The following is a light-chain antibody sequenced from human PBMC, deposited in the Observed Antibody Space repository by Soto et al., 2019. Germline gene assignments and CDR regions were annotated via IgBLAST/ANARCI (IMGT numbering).Light chain of an antibody. CDR3: QQYKSYPLN. CDR1: QSISSW. Sequence: DIQMTQSPSTLSASVGDRVTITCRASQSISSWLAWYQQKPGKAPKLLIYKASSLESGVPSRFSGSGSGTEFTLTISSLQPDDFATYYCQQYKSYPLNFGGGTKVDIK. V-gene: IGKV1-5*03. CDR2: KAS. J-gene: IGKJ4*01.